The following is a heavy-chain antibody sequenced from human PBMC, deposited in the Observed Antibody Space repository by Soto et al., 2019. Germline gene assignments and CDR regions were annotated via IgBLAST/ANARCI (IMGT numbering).Heavy chain of an antibody. D-gene: IGHD3-22*01. J-gene: IGHJ3*02. CDR2: ISSSGDGT. Sequence: GGSLRLSCAASGFTFNSYAMTWVRQAPGKGLEWVSIISSSGDGTYYVDSVKGRFTISRDNSRNTLNLQMNSLRAEDTAVYYCAAGPYYYDSSGYHDAFDIWGQGTMVTVSS. CDR1: GFTFNSYA. CDR3: AAGPYYYDSSGYHDAFDI. V-gene: IGHV3-23*01.